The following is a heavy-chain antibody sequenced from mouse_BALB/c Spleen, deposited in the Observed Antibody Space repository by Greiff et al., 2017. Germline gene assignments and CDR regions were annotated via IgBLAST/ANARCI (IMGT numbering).Heavy chain of an antibody. CDR3: ARDIYYDYDNYAMDY. CDR1: GFTFSSFG. V-gene: IGHV5-17*02. D-gene: IGHD2-4*01. Sequence: DVKLVESGGGLVQPGGSRKLSCAASGFTFSSFGMHWVRQAPEKGLEWVAYISSGSSTIYYADTVKGRFTISRDNPKNTLFLQMTSLRSEDTAMYYCARDIYYDYDNYAMDYWGQGTSVTVSS. J-gene: IGHJ4*01. CDR2: ISSGSSTI.